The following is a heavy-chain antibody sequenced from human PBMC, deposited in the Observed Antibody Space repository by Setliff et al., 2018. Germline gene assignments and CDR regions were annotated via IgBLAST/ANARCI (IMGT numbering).Heavy chain of an antibody. CDR3: ARAYYGTVNGYSSYYGLDV. V-gene: IGHV3-23*01. CDR1: GYTFTSYR. CDR2: ISGSGGST. J-gene: IGHJ6*02. D-gene: IGHD3-9*01. Sequence: SCKASGYTFTSYRFSWVRQAPGKGLEWVSAISGSGGSTYYADSVKGRFTMSRDNAKNTLYLQMNSLRAEDTAVYYCARAYYGTVNGYSSYYGLDVWGQGTTVTAP.